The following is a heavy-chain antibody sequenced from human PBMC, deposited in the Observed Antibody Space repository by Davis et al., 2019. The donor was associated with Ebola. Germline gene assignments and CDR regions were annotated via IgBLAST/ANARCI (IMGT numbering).Heavy chain of an antibody. Sequence: MPGGSLRLSCTVSGGSISSYYWSWIRQPPGKGLEWIGEINHSGSTNYNPSLKSRVTISVDTSKNQFSLKLSSVTAADTAVYYCARVRSYTWFDPWGQGTLVTVSS. J-gene: IGHJ5*02. CDR1: GGSISSYY. CDR3: ARVRSYTWFDP. D-gene: IGHD1-26*01. V-gene: IGHV4-34*01. CDR2: INHSGST.